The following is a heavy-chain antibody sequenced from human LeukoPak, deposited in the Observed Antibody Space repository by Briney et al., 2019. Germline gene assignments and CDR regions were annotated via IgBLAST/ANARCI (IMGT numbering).Heavy chain of an antibody. V-gene: IGHV3-23*01. Sequence: GGSLRLSCVASGFTFSSYAMSWVRQAPGKGLEWISVISDSSGSTYYADSVKGRFTISRDNSKNTLYLQMNSLRAEDTAVYYCANLYSGSYFAEYFQHWGQGTLVTVSS. CDR3: ANLYSGSYFAEYFQH. CDR2: ISDSSGST. CDR1: GFTFSSYA. J-gene: IGHJ1*01. D-gene: IGHD1-26*01.